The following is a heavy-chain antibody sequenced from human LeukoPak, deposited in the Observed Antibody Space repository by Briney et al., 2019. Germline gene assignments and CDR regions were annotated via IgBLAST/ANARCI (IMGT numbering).Heavy chain of an antibody. CDR3: ARRGYSYGSTGYYFDY. D-gene: IGHD5-18*01. CDR2: ISYDGSNK. CDR1: AFTFSSYA. Sequence: PGRSLRLSCAASAFTFSSYAMHWVRQAPGKGLEWVAVISYDGSNKYYADSVKGRFTISRDNSKNTLYLQMNSLRAEDTAVYYCARRGYSYGSTGYYFDYWGQGTLVTVSS. V-gene: IGHV3-30-3*01. J-gene: IGHJ4*02.